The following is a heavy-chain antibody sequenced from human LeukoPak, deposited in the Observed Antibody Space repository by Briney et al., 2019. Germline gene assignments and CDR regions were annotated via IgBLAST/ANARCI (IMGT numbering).Heavy chain of an antibody. J-gene: IGHJ4*02. Sequence: GGSLRLSCAASGFTFSSYWMHWVRQAPGKGLVWVSRINRDGSRTRDAGSVKGRFTISRDNAKNTLYLQMNTLRAEDTAVYYCAREYYGDYSFDYWGQGTLVAVSS. CDR1: GFTFSSYW. CDR2: INRDGSRT. CDR3: AREYYGDYSFDY. V-gene: IGHV3-74*01. D-gene: IGHD4-17*01.